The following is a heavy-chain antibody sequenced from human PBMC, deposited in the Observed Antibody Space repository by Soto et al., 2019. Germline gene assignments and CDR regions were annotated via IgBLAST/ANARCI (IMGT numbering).Heavy chain of an antibody. Sequence: SETLSLTCFVSGYSITAGGYYWSWIRHHPGKGLEWIGSFYSSGSIIYNPSLRSRVSISGDTSSNQFSMSLPSVPAADTARYYCARMYSSGSGWFHPWGQGTLVTSPQ. CDR3: ARMYSSGSGWFHP. D-gene: IGHD6-19*01. CDR2: FYSSGSI. J-gene: IGHJ5*02. V-gene: IGHV4-31*03. CDR1: GYSITAGGYY.